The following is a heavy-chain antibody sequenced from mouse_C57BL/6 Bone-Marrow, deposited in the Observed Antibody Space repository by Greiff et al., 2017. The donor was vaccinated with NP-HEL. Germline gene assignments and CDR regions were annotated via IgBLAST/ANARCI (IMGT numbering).Heavy chain of an antibody. V-gene: IGHV1-63*01. Sequence: VQRVESGAELVRPGTSVKMSCKASGYTFTNYWIGWAKQRPGHGLEWIGDIYPGGGYTNYNEKFKGKATLTADKSSSTAYMQFSSLTSEDSAIYYCARWGYYFDYWGQGTTLTVSS. CDR2: IYPGGGYT. J-gene: IGHJ2*01. CDR1: GYTFTNYW. CDR3: ARWGYYFDY.